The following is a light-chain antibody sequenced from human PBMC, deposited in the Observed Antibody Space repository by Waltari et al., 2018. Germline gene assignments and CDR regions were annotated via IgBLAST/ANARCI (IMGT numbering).Light chain of an antibody. V-gene: IGKV3-20*01. CDR3: QKYGSLPAT. Sequence: EIMLTQSPGTLSLSPGERATLSCRASQSISKYLAWYQQKPGQAPSLLIYDASIRATGIPDRFSGSGYGTDFSLTISRLEPEDYAVYYCQKYGSLPATFGRGTKVEIK. CDR1: QSISKY. J-gene: IGKJ1*01. CDR2: DAS.